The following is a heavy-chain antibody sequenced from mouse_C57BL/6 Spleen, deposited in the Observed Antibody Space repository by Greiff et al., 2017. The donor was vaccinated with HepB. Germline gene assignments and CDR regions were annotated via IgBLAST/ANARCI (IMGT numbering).Heavy chain of an antibody. V-gene: IGHV1-39*01. Sequence: EQSGPELVKPGASVKISCKASGYSFTDYNMNWVKQSNGKSLEWIGVINPNYGTTSYNQKFKGKATLTVDQSSSTAYMQLNSLTSEDSAVYYCGRDTTVVATSYFDYWGQGTTLTVSS. CDR1: GYSFTDYN. J-gene: IGHJ2*01. CDR3: GRDTTVVATSYFDY. D-gene: IGHD1-1*01. CDR2: INPNYGTT.